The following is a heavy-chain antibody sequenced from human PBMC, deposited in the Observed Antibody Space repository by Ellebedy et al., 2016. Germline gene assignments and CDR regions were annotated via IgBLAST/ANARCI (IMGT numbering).Heavy chain of an antibody. CDR3: ARDRDYYAFNWFDP. D-gene: IGHD2-2*01. CDR1: GFTFRSYW. J-gene: IGHJ5*02. CDR2: MNPDGTIT. V-gene: IGHV3-74*01. Sequence: GGSLRLSXAASGFTFRSYWMHWVRQAPGKGLVWVSRMNPDGTITAYADSVRGRFTISRDNAKNTLYLQMNSLRAEDTAVYYCARDRDYYAFNWFDPWGQGTLVTVSS.